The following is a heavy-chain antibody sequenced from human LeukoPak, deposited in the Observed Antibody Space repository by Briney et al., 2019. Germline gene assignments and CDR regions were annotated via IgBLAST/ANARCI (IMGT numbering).Heavy chain of an antibody. CDR2: VFYSGNT. V-gene: IGHV4-59*08. D-gene: IGHD2-2*01. CDR3: ARQGTITYAYFDY. J-gene: IGHJ4*02. CDR1: GGSLTGYF. Sequence: PSETLSLTCTVSGGSLTGYFWSWIRQPPGKGLEWLGYVFYSGNTRYNPSLESRVTTSADTSKNQFSLRLTSVTAADTAVYYCARQGTITYAYFDYWSQGTLVTVS.